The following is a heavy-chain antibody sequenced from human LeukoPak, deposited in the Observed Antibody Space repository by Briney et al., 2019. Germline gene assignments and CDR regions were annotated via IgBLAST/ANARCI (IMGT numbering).Heavy chain of an antibody. J-gene: IGHJ3*02. CDR2: ISAYNGNT. CDR3: ARVLRIAARPNAFDI. Sequence: ASVKVSCKASGYTFTSYGISWVRQAPGQGLEWMGWISAYNGNTNYAQKLQGRVTMTTDTSTSTAYMELRSLRSDDTAVYYCARVLRIAARPNAFDIWGQGTMVTVSS. CDR1: GYTFTSYG. D-gene: IGHD6-6*01. V-gene: IGHV1-18*01.